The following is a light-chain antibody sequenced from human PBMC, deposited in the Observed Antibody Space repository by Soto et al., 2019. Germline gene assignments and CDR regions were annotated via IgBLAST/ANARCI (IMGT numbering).Light chain of an antibody. J-gene: IGLJ2*01. V-gene: IGLV2-14*01. CDR1: SSDVGGYNY. Sequence: QSALTQPASVSGSPGQSITISCTGTSSDVGGYNYVSWYQQHPGKAPKLMIYDVSNRTSGVSNRFSVSKSGNTASLTISGLQAEDEADYYCSSYTSSSTLRVFCGGTKLTVL. CDR3: SSYTSSSTLRV. CDR2: DVS.